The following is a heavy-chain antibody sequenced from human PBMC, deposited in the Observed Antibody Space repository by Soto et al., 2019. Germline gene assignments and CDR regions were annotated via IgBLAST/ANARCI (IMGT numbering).Heavy chain of an antibody. J-gene: IGHJ4*02. CDR3: ARDGGAY. D-gene: IGHD3-16*01. CDR2: MSYDGSNK. CDR1: GFTFSSYA. V-gene: IGHV3-30-3*01. Sequence: QVQLVESGGGVVQPGRSLRLSCAASGFTFSSYAMHWVRRAPGKGLEWMAVMSYDGSNKYYADSVKGRLTISRDNSKNTLYLQMNGLRPEGTALYYCARDGGAYWGQGTLVIVSS.